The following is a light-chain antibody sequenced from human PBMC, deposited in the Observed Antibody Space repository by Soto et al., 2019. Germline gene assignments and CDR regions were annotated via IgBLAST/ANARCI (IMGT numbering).Light chain of an antibody. CDR3: QQTDSTPPT. V-gene: IGKV1-39*01. J-gene: IGKJ1*01. CDR2: AAS. Sequence: DIQMTQSPSSLSASVGDRVTISCRASQSIRNYVSWYQQKPGTAPKLLIRAASTLQSGVPSRFSGSGSGTDFTLTISSLQIEDFATYFWQQTDSTPPTVGQGTNVEI. CDR1: QSIRNY.